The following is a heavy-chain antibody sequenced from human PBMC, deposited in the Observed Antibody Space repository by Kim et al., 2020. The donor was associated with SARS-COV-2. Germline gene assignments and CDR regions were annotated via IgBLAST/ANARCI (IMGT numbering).Heavy chain of an antibody. V-gene: IGHV3-33*01. D-gene: IGHD6-25*01. Sequence: GGSLRLSCAASGFTFSSYGMHWVRQAPGKGLECVAVIWYDGSNKYYADSVKGRFTISRDNSKNTLYLQMNSLRAEDTAVYYCARKSSGYTLDYWGQGTLVTVSS. J-gene: IGHJ4*02. CDR1: GFTFSSYG. CDR3: ARKSSGYTLDY. CDR2: IWYDGSNK.